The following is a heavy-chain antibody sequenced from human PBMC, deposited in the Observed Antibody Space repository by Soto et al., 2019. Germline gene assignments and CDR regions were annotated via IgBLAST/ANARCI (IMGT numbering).Heavy chain of an antibody. V-gene: IGHV1-2*04. CDR1: GYTFTGYY. J-gene: IGHJ3*02. CDR2: INPNSGGT. D-gene: IGHD3-10*01. CDR3: ASGMAPGAGDRGGAFDI. Sequence: ASVKVSCRASGYTFTGYYMHWVRQAPGQGLEWMGWINPNSGGTNYAQKFQGWVTMTRDTSISTAYMELSRLRSDDTAVYDCASGMAPGAGDRGGAFDIWGQGTMVTVSS.